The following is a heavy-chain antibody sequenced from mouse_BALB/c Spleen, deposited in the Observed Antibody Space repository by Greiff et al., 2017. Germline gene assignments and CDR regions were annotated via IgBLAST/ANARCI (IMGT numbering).Heavy chain of an antibody. CDR3: ARKTNYYGSSSLDY. D-gene: IGHD1-1*01. J-gene: IGHJ2*01. Sequence: DVQLVESGGGLVKPGGSLKLSCAASGFTFSSYAMSWVRQTPEKRLEWVASISSGGSTYYPDSVKGRFTISRDNARNILYLQMSSLRSEDTAMYYCARKTNYYGSSSLDYWGQGTTLTVSS. CDR1: GFTFSSYA. V-gene: IGHV5-6-5*01. CDR2: ISSGGST.